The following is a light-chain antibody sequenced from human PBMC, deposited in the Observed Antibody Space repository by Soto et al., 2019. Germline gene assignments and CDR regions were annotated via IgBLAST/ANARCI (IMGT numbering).Light chain of an antibody. Sequence: EVVLTQFPGTLSLSPGERATLSCRASQTITGTYLAWYQQKPGQAPRLLIHGASTRATGIPDRFSGGGTGTDFNLNISSLQSEDSAVYHCQQYINWPLTFGGGTKVEIK. CDR2: GAS. J-gene: IGKJ4*01. CDR3: QQYINWPLT. V-gene: IGKV3-20*01. CDR1: QTITGTY.